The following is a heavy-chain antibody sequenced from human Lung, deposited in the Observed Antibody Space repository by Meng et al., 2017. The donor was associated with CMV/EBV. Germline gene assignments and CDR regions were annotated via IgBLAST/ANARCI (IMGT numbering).Heavy chain of an antibody. V-gene: IGHV3-21*01. D-gene: IGHD3-10*01. CDR2: TTSESSYI. J-gene: IGHJ6*02. CDR1: GFTFSYYT. Sequence: GEXXKISCAASGFTFSYYTMNWVRQAPGKGLEWVSSTTSESSYIFYADSVKGRFTVSRDNAKNSLYLQMNSLRAEDTAVYYCARIFEHGGELPITPLDYYGMDVWGQGXTVTVSS. CDR3: ARIFEHGGELPITPLDYYGMDV.